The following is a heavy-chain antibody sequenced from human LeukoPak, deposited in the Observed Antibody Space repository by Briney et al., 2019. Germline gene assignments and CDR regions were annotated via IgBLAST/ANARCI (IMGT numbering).Heavy chain of an antibody. D-gene: IGHD6-13*01. V-gene: IGHV1-69*05. CDR2: IIPIFGTA. CDR1: GGTFSSYA. CDR3: ASAIGIAAAGTFFDY. Sequence: SVKVSCKASGGTFSSYAISWVRQAPGQGLEWMGGIIPIFGTANYAQKFQGRVTITTDESTSTAYMELSSLRSEDTAVYYCASAIGIAAAGTFFDYWGQGTLVTVFS. J-gene: IGHJ4*02.